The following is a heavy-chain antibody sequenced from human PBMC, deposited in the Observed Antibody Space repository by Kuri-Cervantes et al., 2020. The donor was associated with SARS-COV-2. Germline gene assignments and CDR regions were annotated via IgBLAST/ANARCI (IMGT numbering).Heavy chain of an antibody. Sequence: ESLKISCAASGFTFSSYSMNWVRQAPGKGLEWIGRIYHTGTTSYKSSLKSRVTISADTSKNQFSLNLKSVTAADTAIYYCAMSSDWNPLWYFDLWGRGTLVTVSS. CDR3: AMSSDWNPLWYFDL. CDR2: IYHTGTT. CDR1: GFTFSSYS. V-gene: IGHV4-38-2*01. J-gene: IGHJ2*01. D-gene: IGHD2-21*01.